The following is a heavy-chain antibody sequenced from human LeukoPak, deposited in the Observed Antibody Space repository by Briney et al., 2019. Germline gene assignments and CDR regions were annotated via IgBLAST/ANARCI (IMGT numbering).Heavy chain of an antibody. J-gene: IGHJ4*02. V-gene: IGHV3-64*01. CDR3: AREGYYDFWSGPLPLDY. D-gene: IGHD3-3*01. CDR2: ISSNGGST. CDR1: GFTFSSYA. Sequence: GGSLRLSXAASGFTFSSYAMHWVRQAPGKGLEYVSAISSNGGSTYYANSVKGRFTISRDNSKNTLYLQMGSLRAEDMAVYYCAREGYYDFWSGPLPLDYWGQGTLVTVSS.